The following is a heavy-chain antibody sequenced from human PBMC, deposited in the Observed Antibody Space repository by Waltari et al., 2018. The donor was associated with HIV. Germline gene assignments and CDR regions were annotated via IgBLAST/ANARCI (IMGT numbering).Heavy chain of an antibody. V-gene: IGHV3-23*01. CDR3: YISDMAHPDF. J-gene: IGHJ4*02. D-gene: IGHD3-9*01. Sequence: EVQLLESGGGLVQPGGSLRLSCAASGFTFSSSALSWVRQAPGNALDWVSAISSSGDTTYYADSVKGRFTISRDNSRNTLYLQMNSLRDEDTALYYCYISDMAHPDFWGQGTLVTVSS. CDR1: GFTFSSSA. CDR2: ISSSGDTT.